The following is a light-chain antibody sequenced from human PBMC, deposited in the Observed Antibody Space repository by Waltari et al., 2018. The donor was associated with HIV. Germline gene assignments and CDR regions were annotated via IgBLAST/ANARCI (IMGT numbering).Light chain of an antibody. V-gene: IGLV1-51*01. CDR2: DND. CDR1: ASNIGTSY. J-gene: IGLJ3*02. Sequence: QSALTQPPSVSAAPGQKVTTSSSGSASNIGTSYVNLSQQFPGTPPKLIIFDNDQRHSGVPDRFSASKSGTSATLDITGLQTGDEADYYCGTWDASLNLAGVFGGGTRLTVL. CDR3: GTWDASLNLAGV.